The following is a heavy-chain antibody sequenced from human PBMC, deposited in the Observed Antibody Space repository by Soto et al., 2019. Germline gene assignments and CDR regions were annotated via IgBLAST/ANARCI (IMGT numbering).Heavy chain of an antibody. J-gene: IGHJ4*02. CDR3: TTDCRSTARCFAEDF. CDR1: GGTFSSYT. D-gene: IGHD2-2*01. Sequence: GASVKVSCKASGGTFSSYTISWVRQAPGQGLEWMGIINPNGGSTSSAQKFQGRVTMTRDTSTSTVYMEMSSLRSEDTAVYYCTTDCRSTARCFAEDFWGQGTLVTVSS. CDR2: INPNGGST. V-gene: IGHV1-46*01.